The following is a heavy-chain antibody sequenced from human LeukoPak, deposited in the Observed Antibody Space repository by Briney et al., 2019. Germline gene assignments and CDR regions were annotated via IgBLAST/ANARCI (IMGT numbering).Heavy chain of an antibody. D-gene: IGHD4-17*01. CDR3: ARDQYTDYGDYHEYFQH. CDR1: GYTFTSYG. Sequence: GASVKVSCKASGYTFTSYGISWVRRAPGQGLEWMGWISAYNGNTNYAQKLQGRVTMTTDTSTSTAYMELRSLRSDDTAVYYCARDQYTDYGDYHEYFQHWGQGTLVTVSS. V-gene: IGHV1-18*01. J-gene: IGHJ1*01. CDR2: ISAYNGNT.